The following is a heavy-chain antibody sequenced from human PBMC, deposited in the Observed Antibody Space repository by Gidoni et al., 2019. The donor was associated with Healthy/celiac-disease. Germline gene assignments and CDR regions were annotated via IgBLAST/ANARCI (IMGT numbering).Heavy chain of an antibody. CDR1: GGSFSGYY. V-gene: IGHV4-34*01. CDR3: ARGLGAAGTGFGY. J-gene: IGHJ4*02. CDR2: INHSGNT. D-gene: IGHD6-13*01. Sequence: QVQLQQWGAGLLKPSETLSLTCAVYGGSFSGYYWSWIRQTPGKGLEWIGEINHSGNTNYNPSLKSRVTISVDTSKNQFSLKLSSVTAADTAVYYCARGLGAAGTGFGYWGQGTLVTVSS.